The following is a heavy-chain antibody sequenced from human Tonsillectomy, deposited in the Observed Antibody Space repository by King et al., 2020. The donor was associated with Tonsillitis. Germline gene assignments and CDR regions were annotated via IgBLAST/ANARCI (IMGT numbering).Heavy chain of an antibody. D-gene: IGHD3-16*02. CDR3: AREGELSYYFDY. CDR1: GFTFSSYT. Sequence: VQLVESGGGVVQPGRSLRLSCAVSGFTFSSYTMHWVRQAPGKGLEWVAVISHDGINKHYVDSVKGRFTVSRDNSKNTLYLQMSSLRGEDTAVHYCAREGELSYYFDYWGQGTLVTVSS. CDR2: ISHDGINK. V-gene: IGHV3-30-3*01. J-gene: IGHJ4*02.